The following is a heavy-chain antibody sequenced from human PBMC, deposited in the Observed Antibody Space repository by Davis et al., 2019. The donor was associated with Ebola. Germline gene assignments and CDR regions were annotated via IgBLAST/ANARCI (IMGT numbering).Heavy chain of an antibody. D-gene: IGHD6-19*01. Sequence: MPSEILSLTCAVYGGSFSGYYWSWIRQPPGKGLEWIASVNYVGDTFYNPSLKNRVTISADTSNNQFSLKLSSVTAADTSVYYCSGPRLTYNSGWYYFDYWGQGIPVTVSS. CDR1: GGSFSGYY. CDR2: VNYVGDT. CDR3: SGPRLTYNSGWYYFDY. V-gene: IGHV4-34*01. J-gene: IGHJ4*02.